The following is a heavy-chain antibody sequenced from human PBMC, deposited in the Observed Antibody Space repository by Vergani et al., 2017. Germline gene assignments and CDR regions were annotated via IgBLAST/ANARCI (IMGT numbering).Heavy chain of an antibody. Sequence: EVQLVESGGGLVQPGGSLRLSCAASGFTFSSYWMSWVRQAPGKGLEWVANIKQDGSEKYYVDSVKGRFTISRDNAKNSLYLQMNSLRAEDTAVYYCARDQHDSSGYPWYGMDVWGRGTTVTVSS. D-gene: IGHD3-22*01. CDR3: ARDQHDSSGYPWYGMDV. CDR2: IKQDGSEK. V-gene: IGHV3-7*01. CDR1: GFTFSSYW. J-gene: IGHJ6*02.